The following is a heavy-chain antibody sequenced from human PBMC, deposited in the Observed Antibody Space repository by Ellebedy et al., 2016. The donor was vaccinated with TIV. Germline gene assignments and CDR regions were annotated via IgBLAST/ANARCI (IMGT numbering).Heavy chain of an antibody. Sequence: SGPTLVKPTQTLTLTCTLSGVSVTTSGVGVAWIRQPPGKALEWLALIYWDDETRYSASLKSRLTITRDASKNQVVLTMTNMDPVDTATNYYVHRRDGRRIRGYYFDSWGQGTLVTVSS. V-gene: IGHV2-5*02. CDR2: IYWDDET. CDR1: GVSVTTSGVG. CDR3: VHRRDGRRIRGYYFDS. D-gene: IGHD3-3*01. J-gene: IGHJ4*01.